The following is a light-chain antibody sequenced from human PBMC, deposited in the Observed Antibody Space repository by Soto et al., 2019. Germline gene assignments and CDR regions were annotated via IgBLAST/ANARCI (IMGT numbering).Light chain of an antibody. J-gene: IGKJ4*01. V-gene: IGKV3-20*01. CDR3: QQYDVTPPNT. Sequence: EIVLTQSPGTLSLSPGERATLSRRASQIVSSTYLAWFQQKPGQAPRLLIYGASTRATGIPDRFSGSGSGTDFTLTISGLEPEDFAFYYCQQYDVTPPNTFGGGTKVEV. CDR1: QIVSSTY. CDR2: GAS.